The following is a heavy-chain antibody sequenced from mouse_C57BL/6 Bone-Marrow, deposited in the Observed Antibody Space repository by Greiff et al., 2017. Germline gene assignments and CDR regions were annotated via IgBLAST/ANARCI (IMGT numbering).Heavy chain of an antibody. V-gene: IGHV1-59*01. CDR1: GYTFTSYW. CDR3: ARYWIDY. Sequence: QVQLQQPGAELVRPGTSVKLSCKASGYTFTSYWMHWVKQRPGQGLEWIGVIDPSDSYTKYNQKFKGKATLTVDTSSSTAYMQLSSLTSEDSAVYYCARYWIDYWGQGTSVTVSS. CDR2: IDPSDSYT. J-gene: IGHJ4*01. D-gene: IGHD4-1*01.